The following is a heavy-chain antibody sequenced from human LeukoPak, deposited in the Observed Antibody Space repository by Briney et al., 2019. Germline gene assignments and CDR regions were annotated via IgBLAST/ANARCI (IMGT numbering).Heavy chain of an antibody. CDR1: GFTFSSYA. CDR2: ISGSGGST. Sequence: GGSLRLSCAASGFTFSSYAMSWVRQAPGKGLEWVSAISGSGGSTYYADSVKGRFTISRDNSKNTLYLQMNSLRAEDTAVYYCASHMVVTGTRGFDNWGQGTLVTVS. D-gene: IGHD2-21*02. J-gene: IGHJ4*02. CDR3: ASHMVVTGTRGFDN. V-gene: IGHV3-23*01.